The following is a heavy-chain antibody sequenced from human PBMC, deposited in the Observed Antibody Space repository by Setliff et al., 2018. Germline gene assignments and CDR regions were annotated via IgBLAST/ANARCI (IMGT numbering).Heavy chain of an antibody. V-gene: IGHV4-59*02. CDR1: GGSVKSHY. CDR2: VFYSGDT. Sequence: SETLSLTCTVSGGSVKSHYWSWIRQTPEKGLEWIGFVFYSGDTRYNLSLKSRVTMSVDTSMNQFSLMLTSVTAADTAIYYCAGRPQNTPMGPCDYWGQGTLVTVSS. D-gene: IGHD5-18*01. J-gene: IGHJ4*02. CDR3: AGRPQNTPMGPCDY.